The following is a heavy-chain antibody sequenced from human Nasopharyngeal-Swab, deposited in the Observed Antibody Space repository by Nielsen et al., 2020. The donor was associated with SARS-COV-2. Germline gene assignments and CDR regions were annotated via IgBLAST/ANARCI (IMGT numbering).Heavy chain of an antibody. D-gene: IGHD2-15*01. J-gene: IGHJ6*03. Sequence: SVTVPCQASGYTLPRYYMLWVRQAPAQGLEWMGIINPSGGSTNYAQKFQGRVTITAYESTSTAYMELSSLRSEDTAVYYCARGYCSGGSCYPEAYYYYYMDVWGKGTTVTVSS. CDR2: INPSGGST. CDR3: ARGYCSGGSCYPEAYYYYYMDV. CDR1: GYTLPRYY. V-gene: IGHV1-46*01.